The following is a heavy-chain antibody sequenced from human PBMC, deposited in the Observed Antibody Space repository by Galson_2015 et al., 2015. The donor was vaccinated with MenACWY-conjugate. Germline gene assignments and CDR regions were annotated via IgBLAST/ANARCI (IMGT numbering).Heavy chain of an antibody. J-gene: IGHJ4*01. CDR2: IRYDGSNA. CDR1: GFTFSSYG. V-gene: IGHV3-30*02. CDR3: AKEHIVVRTAIHISGMDY. D-gene: IGHD2-21*02. Sequence: SLRLSCAASGFTFSSYGMHWVRQAPGKGLEWVAFIRYDGSNAYYADSVKGRFTISRDNSKNTLYLQMNSLRAEDTAVYYCAKEHIVVRTAIHISGMDYWGQGTPVTVSS.